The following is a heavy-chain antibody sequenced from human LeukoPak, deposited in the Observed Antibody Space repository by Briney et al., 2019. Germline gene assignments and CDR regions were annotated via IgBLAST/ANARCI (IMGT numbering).Heavy chain of an antibody. CDR1: GGSISSGSYY. CDR2: IYTSGST. V-gene: IGHV4-61*02. Sequence: SQTLSLTCTVSGGSISSGSYYWSWIRQPAGKGLEWIGRIYTSGSTNYNPSLKSRVTISVDTSKNQFSLKLSSVTAADTAVYYCARERGFGESPNYYYYMDVWGKGTTVTVSS. D-gene: IGHD3-10*01. CDR3: ARERGFGESPNYYYYMDV. J-gene: IGHJ6*03.